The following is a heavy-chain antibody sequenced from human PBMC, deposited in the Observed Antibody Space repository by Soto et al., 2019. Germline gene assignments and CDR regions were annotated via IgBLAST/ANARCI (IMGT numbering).Heavy chain of an antibody. CDR2: MNPNSGNT. J-gene: IGHJ6*03. V-gene: IGHV1-8*02. CDR1: GYTFTSYD. D-gene: IGHD2-15*01. CDR3: ASTSVRYCSGGNCYGNYYYYYMDV. Sequence: QVQLVQSGAEVKKPGASVKVSCKASGYTFTSYDINWVRQATGQGLVWMGWMNPNSGNTGYAQKFQGRVTMTRNTSIIKAYMELPSRSSEGSAGYYCASTSVRYCSGGNCYGNYYYYYMDVRSNAPTVTVS.